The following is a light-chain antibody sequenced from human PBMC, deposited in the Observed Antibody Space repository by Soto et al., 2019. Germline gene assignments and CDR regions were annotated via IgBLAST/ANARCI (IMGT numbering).Light chain of an antibody. Sequence: QSVLTQPASESGSPGQSITISCTGTSSDVGAYNYVAWYQHHPGKAPKLMIYDVSNRPSGVSNRFSASKSGNTASLTISGLQAEDEADYYCSSYTSSRTRVFGGGTKVTVL. CDR1: SSDVGAYNY. CDR3: SSYTSSRTRV. J-gene: IGLJ3*02. V-gene: IGLV2-14*03. CDR2: DVS.